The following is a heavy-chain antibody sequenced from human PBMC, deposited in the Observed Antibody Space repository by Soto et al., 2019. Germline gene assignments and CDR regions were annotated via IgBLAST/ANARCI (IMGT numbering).Heavy chain of an antibody. CDR1: GYTFTSYG. CDR2: ISAYNGNT. D-gene: IGHD3-16*02. J-gene: IGHJ4*02. CDR3: ARDLHYDYVWGSYRYPDY. Sequence: QVQLVQSGAEVKKPGASVKVSCKASGYTFTSYGIIWVRQAPGQGLEWMSWISAYNGNTNYAQKLQGRVTMTTDTPTSTAEMEARSLRSDDTAVYYCARDLHYDYVWGSYRYPDYWGQGTLVTVSS. V-gene: IGHV1-18*01.